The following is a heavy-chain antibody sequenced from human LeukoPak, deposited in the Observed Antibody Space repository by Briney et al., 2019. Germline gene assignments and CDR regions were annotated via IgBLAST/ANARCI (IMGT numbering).Heavy chain of an antibody. V-gene: IGHV4-39*07. Sequence: PSETLSLTCTVSGGSISSSSYYWGWIRQPPGKGLEWIGSIYYSGGTYYNPSLKSRVTISVDTSKNQFSLKLSSVTAADTAVYYCARDDYYDSSGYYHDAFDIWGQGTMVTVSS. D-gene: IGHD3-22*01. CDR3: ARDDYYDSSGYYHDAFDI. CDR2: IYYSGGT. CDR1: GGSISSSSYY. J-gene: IGHJ3*02.